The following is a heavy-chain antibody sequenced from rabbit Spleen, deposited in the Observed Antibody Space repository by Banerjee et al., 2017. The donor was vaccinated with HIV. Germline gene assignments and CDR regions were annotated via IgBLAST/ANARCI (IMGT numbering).Heavy chain of an antibody. V-gene: IGHV1S45*01. J-gene: IGHJ4*01. Sequence: QEQVEESGGDLVKPGGTLTLTCTVSGFSFSSNWICWVRQAPGKGLEWIACIDTSDGDTDYANWPKGRFTISKTSSTTVTLQMTSLTAADTATYFCARDGAGGSYFALWGPGTLVTVS. D-gene: IGHD8-1*01. CDR1: GFSFSSNW. CDR2: IDTSDGDT. CDR3: ARDGAGGSYFAL.